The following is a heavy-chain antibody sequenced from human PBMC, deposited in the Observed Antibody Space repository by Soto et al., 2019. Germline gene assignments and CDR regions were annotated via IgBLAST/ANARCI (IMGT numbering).Heavy chain of an antibody. CDR1: GFTFTSYE. V-gene: IGHV3-48*03. D-gene: IGHD3-16*01. J-gene: IGHJ4*02. Sequence: EVQLVESGGGLVQPGGSLRLSCVTSGFTFTSYELNWVRQAPGMGLEWVSYISRSGGTIYYTDSVRGRFTISRDNAKNSLFLQMNSLRVEDTAVYYCVRGGIDFWGQGALVTVSS. CDR3: VRGGIDF. CDR2: ISRSGGTI.